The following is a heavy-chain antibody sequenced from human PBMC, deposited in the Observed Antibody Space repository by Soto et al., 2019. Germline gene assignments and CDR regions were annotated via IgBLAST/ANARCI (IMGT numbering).Heavy chain of an antibody. V-gene: IGHV3-66*01. CDR3: ARDPWAADY. J-gene: IGHJ4*02. Sequence: PGXSLRLSCAASGFTVSTKYMSWVRQAPGXXXXXXXXIXXXGSXXYEXXXXXXXKXXXXXXXNKVNIQMNRLRAEDTAVYYCARDPWAADYWGQGTMVTVYS. D-gene: IGHD6-25*01. CDR1: GFTVSTKY. CDR2: IXXXGSX.